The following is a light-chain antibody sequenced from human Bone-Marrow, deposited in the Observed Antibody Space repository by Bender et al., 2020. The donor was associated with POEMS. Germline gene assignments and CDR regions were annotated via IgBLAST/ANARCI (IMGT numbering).Light chain of an antibody. V-gene: IGLV2-14*03. CDR2: DVS. CDR3: SSYRGISTTLL. J-gene: IGLJ3*02. Sequence: QSALTQPASLSGSPGQSITISCTGTNSDIGDSYYVSWYQQHPGKAPKLIMYDVSSRPSGVSNRFSGSKSGNTASLTISGLQAEDEADYYCSSYRGISTTLLFGGGTRLTVL. CDR1: NSDIGDSYY.